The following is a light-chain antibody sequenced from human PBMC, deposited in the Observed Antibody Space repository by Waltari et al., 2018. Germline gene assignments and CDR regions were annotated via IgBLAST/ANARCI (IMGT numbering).Light chain of an antibody. J-gene: IGLJ2*01. Sequence: QPALTQPASVSGSPGQSITISCPGSSSDIGGSDYVSWYQQHPGKAPKLIIYDVTKRPSGISSRFSGSKSGNTASLTISGLQAEDEADYYCSSYTTNKTPVIGGGTKVTVL. CDR1: SSDIGGSDY. CDR2: DVT. CDR3: SSYTTNKTPV. V-gene: IGLV2-14*03.